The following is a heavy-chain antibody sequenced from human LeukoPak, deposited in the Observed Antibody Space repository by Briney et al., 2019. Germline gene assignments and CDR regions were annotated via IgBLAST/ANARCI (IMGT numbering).Heavy chain of an antibody. D-gene: IGHD3-22*01. J-gene: IGHJ4*02. CDR1: GGSISSYY. Sequence: PSETLSLTCTVSGGSISSYYWSWIRQPPGKGLEWIGYIYYSGTTNYNPSLKSRVTISADTSKNQFSLKLSSVTAADTAIYYCARARYDSSAYCNPHDYWGQGILVTVSS. V-gene: IGHV4-59*01. CDR2: IYYSGTT. CDR3: ARARYDSSAYCNPHDY.